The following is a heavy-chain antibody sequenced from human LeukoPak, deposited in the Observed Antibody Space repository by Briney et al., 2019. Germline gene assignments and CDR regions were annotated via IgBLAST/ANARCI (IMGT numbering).Heavy chain of an antibody. CDR3: TRHDEGWLVPGPGFDY. V-gene: IGHV3-73*01. J-gene: IGHJ4*02. CDR1: GFTFSGSA. Sequence: PGGSLRPSCAAPGFTFSGSAMHWVRQASGKGLEWVGRIRSKANSYATAYAASVKCRFTMSRDDSKNTAYLKMNSLKTEDTAVYYCTRHDEGWLVPGPGFDYCGQGTLVTVSS. D-gene: IGHD6-19*01. CDR2: IRSKANSYAT.